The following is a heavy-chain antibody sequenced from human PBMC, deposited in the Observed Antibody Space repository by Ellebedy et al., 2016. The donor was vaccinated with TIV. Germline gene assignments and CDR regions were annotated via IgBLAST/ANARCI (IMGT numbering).Heavy chain of an antibody. Sequence: GESLKISCAASGFTVSSSYMSWVRQAPGKGLEWVSIIYSGGSIYYADAVQGRFTISRDNSKNTVYLQMNSLRAEDTALYYCARDRFLDGYNLDAFDVWGQGTMVTVSS. J-gene: IGHJ3*01. D-gene: IGHD5-24*01. CDR2: IYSGGSI. CDR1: GFTVSSSY. V-gene: IGHV3-66*01. CDR3: ARDRFLDGYNLDAFDV.